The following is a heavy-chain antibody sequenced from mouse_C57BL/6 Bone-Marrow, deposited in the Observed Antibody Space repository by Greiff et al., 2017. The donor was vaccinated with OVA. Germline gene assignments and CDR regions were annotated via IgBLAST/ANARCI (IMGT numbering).Heavy chain of an antibody. CDR1: GYTFTSYW. J-gene: IGHJ2*01. CDR2: IDPSDSET. D-gene: IGHD3-1*01. CDR3: GRADWPGYGDY. V-gene: IGHV1-52*01. Sequence: QVQLQQPGAELVRPGSSVKLSCKASGYTFTSYWMHWVKQRPIQGLEWIGNIDPSDSETNYNQKFKDKATLTVDKSSSTAYMQLSSLTAEDSAVYYCGRADWPGYGDYWGQGTTLTVSS.